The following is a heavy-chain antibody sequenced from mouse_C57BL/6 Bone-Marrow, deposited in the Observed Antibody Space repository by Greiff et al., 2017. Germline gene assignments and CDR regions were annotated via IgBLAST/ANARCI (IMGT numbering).Heavy chain of an antibody. Sequence: EVQLQQSGAELVKPGASVKLSCTASGFNIKDYYIHWVKQRTEQGLEWIGRIDPEGGETKYAPKFQDKATLTSDTSSSTAYMQLSSLTSEDSAIYFCARTGITTVVAKGNFDVWGTGTTVTVSS. D-gene: IGHD1-1*01. CDR3: ARTGITTVVAKGNFDV. CDR2: IDPEGGET. CDR1: GFNIKDYY. J-gene: IGHJ1*03. V-gene: IGHV14-2*01.